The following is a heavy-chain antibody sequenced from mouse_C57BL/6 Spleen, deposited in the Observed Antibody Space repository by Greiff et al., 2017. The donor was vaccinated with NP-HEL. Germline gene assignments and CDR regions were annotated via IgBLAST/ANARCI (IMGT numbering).Heavy chain of an antibody. CDR1: GYTFTDYY. CDR2: IYPGSGNT. J-gene: IGHJ3*01. CDR3: ARAKAAQATFAY. V-gene: IGHV1-76*01. Sequence: VQLQQSGAELVRPGASVKLSCKASGYTFTDYYINWVKQRPGQGLEWIARIYPGSGNTYYNEKFKGKATLTAEKSSSTAYMQLSSLTSEDSAVYFCARAKAAQATFAYWGQGTLVTVSA. D-gene: IGHD3-2*02.